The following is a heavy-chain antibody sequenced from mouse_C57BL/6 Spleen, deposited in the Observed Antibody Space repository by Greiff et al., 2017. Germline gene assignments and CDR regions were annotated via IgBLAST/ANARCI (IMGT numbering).Heavy chain of an antibody. CDR3: ASHEVSLYDMDY. CDR1: GYTFTEYT. D-gene: IGHD6-1*01. CDR2: FYPGSGSI. V-gene: IGHV1-62-2*01. Sequence: QVQLQQSGAELVKPGASVKLSCKASGYTFTEYTIHWVKQRSGQGLEWIGWFYPGSGSIKYNEKFKDKATLTADKASSTAYMELSRMTSEDSAVYFCASHEVSLYDMDYWGQGTSVTVSS. J-gene: IGHJ4*01.